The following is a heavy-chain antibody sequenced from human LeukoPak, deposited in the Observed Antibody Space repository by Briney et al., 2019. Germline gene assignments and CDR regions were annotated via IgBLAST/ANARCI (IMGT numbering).Heavy chain of an antibody. J-gene: IGHJ4*02. D-gene: IGHD4-23*01. Sequence: GGSLRLSCAASGFTFSSYSMNWVRQAPGKGLEWVSYISSSSTTIYYADSVKGRFTISRDNAKNSVYLQMNSLRAEDTAVYYCASLSLRWSDYWGQGTLVTVSS. V-gene: IGHV3-48*04. CDR1: GFTFSSYS. CDR2: ISSSSTTI. CDR3: ASLSLRWSDY.